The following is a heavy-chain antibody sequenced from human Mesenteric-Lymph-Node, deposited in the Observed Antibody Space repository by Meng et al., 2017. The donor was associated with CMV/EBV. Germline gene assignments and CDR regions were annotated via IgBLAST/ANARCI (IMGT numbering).Heavy chain of an antibody. D-gene: IGHD6-13*01. CDR3: ASSSWSLYYFDN. J-gene: IGHJ4*01. Sequence: TVSGGSITRGDYYWGWIRQHPGKGLGWFGYIHYSGSTYYNPSLASRVTISVDSSNNQFSLILSSVTAADTAVYYCASSSWSLYYFDNWGQGTLVTVSS. V-gene: IGHV4-31*02. CDR2: IHYSGST. CDR1: GGSITRGDYY.